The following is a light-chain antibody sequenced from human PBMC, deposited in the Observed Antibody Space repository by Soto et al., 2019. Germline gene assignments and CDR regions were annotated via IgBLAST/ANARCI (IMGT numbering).Light chain of an antibody. V-gene: IGLV2-14*01. CDR1: SSDVGGYKY. J-gene: IGLJ3*02. CDR2: EVS. Sequence: QSALTQPASVSGSPGQSITISCSGTSSDVGGYKYVSWYQHHPGKAPKLIIYEVSNRPSGISKRFSGSKSGNTASLTISGLQAEDEADYYCTSYTGTTILEGVFGGGTKLTVL. CDR3: TSYTGTTILEGV.